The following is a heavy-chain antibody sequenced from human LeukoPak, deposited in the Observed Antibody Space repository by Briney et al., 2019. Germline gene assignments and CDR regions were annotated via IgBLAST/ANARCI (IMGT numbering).Heavy chain of an antibody. D-gene: IGHD1-26*01. J-gene: IGHJ6*03. V-gene: IGHV3-48*04. CDR1: GFTFSSYS. CDR3: ARGGGSYGYYYYYYMDV. Sequence: WGSLRLSCAASGFTFSSYSMNWVRQAPGKGLEWVSYISSSGSTIYYADSVKGRFTISRDNAKNSLYLQMNSLRGEDTDVYYCARGGGSYGYYYYYYMDVWGKGTTVTISS. CDR2: ISSSGSTI.